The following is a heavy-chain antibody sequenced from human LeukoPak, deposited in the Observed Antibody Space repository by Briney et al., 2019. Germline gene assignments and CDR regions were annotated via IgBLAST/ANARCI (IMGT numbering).Heavy chain of an antibody. Sequence: GSLRLSCAASGFTFSNAWMSWVRQAPGKGLEWVGRIKSKTDGGTTDYAAPVKGRFTISRDDSKNTLYLQMNSLKTEDTAVYYCTTDQGPYCSGGSCYAWGQGTLVTVSS. CDR2: IKSKTDGGTT. J-gene: IGHJ5*02. D-gene: IGHD2-15*01. V-gene: IGHV3-15*01. CDR1: GFTFSNAW. CDR3: TTDQGPYCSGGSCYA.